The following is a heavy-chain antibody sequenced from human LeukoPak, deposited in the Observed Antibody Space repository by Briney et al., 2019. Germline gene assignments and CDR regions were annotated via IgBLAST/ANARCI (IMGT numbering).Heavy chain of an antibody. CDR1: GFTFSSYA. CDR3: ARPYFGYSSGWYDY. Sequence: PGRSLRLSCAASGFTFSSYAMHWVRQAPGKGLEWVAVISYDGSNKYYADSVKGRFTISRDNSKNTLYLQMNSLRAEGTAVYYCARPYFGYSSGWYDYWGQGTLVTVSS. CDR2: ISYDGSNK. D-gene: IGHD6-19*01. V-gene: IGHV3-30-3*01. J-gene: IGHJ4*02.